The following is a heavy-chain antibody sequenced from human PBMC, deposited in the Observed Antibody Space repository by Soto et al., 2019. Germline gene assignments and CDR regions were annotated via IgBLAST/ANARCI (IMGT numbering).Heavy chain of an antibody. Sequence: PGGSLRLSCAASGFTFSSYAMSWVRQAPGKGLEWVSAISGSGGSTYYADSVKGRFTISRDNSKNTLYLQMNSLRAEDTAVYYCAKSASLDDFFWGSYRPVWFDPWGQGTLVTVSS. V-gene: IGHV3-23*01. CDR2: ISGSGGST. CDR1: GFTFSSYA. J-gene: IGHJ5*02. D-gene: IGHD3-16*01. CDR3: AKSASLDDFFWGSYRPVWFDP.